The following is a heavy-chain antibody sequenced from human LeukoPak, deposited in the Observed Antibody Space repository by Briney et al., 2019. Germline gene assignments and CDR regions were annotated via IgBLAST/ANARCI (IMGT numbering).Heavy chain of an antibody. CDR2: INPSGGST. CDR3: ARDGWGWLQSQYYFDY. J-gene: IGHJ4*02. V-gene: IGHV1-46*01. Sequence: ASVKVSCKASGYTFTSYYMHWVRQAPGQGLEWMGIINPSGGSTSYAQKFQGRVTMTRDMSTSTVYMELSSLRSEDTAVYYCARDGWGWLQSQYYFDYWGQGTLVTVSS. CDR1: GYTFTSYY. D-gene: IGHD5-24*01.